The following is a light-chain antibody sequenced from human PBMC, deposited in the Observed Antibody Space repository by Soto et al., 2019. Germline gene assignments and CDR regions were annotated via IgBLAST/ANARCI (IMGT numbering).Light chain of an antibody. J-gene: IGLJ2*01. CDR1: SSNIGNNT. CDR3: AAWDDSLNGVV. V-gene: IGLV1-44*01. Sequence: QSVLTQPPSASGTPGQRVTIACSGSSSNIGNNTVNWYQQLPGTAPKLLIYSNNQRPSGVPDRFSGSKSGASASLAISGLQSEDEADYHCAAWDDSLNGVVFGGGTKLTVL. CDR2: SNN.